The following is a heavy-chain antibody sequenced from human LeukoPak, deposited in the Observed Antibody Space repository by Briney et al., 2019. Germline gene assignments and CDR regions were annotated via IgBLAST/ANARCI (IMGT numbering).Heavy chain of an antibody. CDR1: GFTFSSYG. Sequence: GSLRLSCAASGFTFSSYGMHWVRQAPGKGLEWIGRIYTSGSTNYSPSLKTRVTISVDRSKNQFSLKLSSVTAADTAVYYCARAKFGYYYDSGSYYYHYMDVWGKGTTVTISS. V-gene: IGHV4-4*08. J-gene: IGHJ6*03. D-gene: IGHD3-10*01. CDR2: IYTSGST. CDR3: ARAKFGYYYDSGSYYYHYMDV.